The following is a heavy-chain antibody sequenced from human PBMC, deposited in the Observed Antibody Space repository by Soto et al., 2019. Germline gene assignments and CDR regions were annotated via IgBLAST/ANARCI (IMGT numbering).Heavy chain of an antibody. CDR1: GFTFSSYL. V-gene: IGHV3-74*01. CDR3: ARGGGDGSFDY. CDR2: INSDGSST. D-gene: IGHD2-21*01. Sequence: GGSLRLSCAASGFTFSSYLMHWVRQSPGKGLVWVSRINSDGSSTSYADSVKGRFTISRDNAKNTLYLQMNSLRAEDTAVYYCARGGGDGSFDYWGQGTLVTVSS. J-gene: IGHJ4*02.